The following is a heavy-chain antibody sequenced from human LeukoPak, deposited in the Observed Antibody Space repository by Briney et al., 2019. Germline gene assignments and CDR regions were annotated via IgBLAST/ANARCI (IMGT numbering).Heavy chain of an antibody. J-gene: IGHJ3*02. CDR3: ARDVAYSSSWYSSVDRGNAFDI. CDR2: IYYSGST. CDR1: GGSISSGGYY. Sequence: SQTLSLTCTVSGGSISSGGYYWSWIRQHPGKGLEWIGYIYYSGSTYYNPSPKSRVTISVDTSKNQFSLKLSSVTAADTAVYYCARDVAYSSSWYSSVDRGNAFDIWGQGTMVTVSS. V-gene: IGHV4-31*03. D-gene: IGHD6-13*01.